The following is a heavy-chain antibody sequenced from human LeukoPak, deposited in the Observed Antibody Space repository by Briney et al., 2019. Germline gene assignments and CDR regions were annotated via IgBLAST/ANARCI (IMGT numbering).Heavy chain of an antibody. V-gene: IGHV3-7*01. CDR1: GFTFSTYW. CDR2: IKRDGSEK. D-gene: IGHD2-15*01. J-gene: IGHJ4*02. Sequence: GGSLRLSCSASGFTFSTYWMSWVRQGPEKGLEWVANIKRDGSEKNYVDSVKGRFTISRDNAKNSLYLQMDSLRAEDTAVYYCARDLGYCSGGACYSVFDYWGQGTLVTVSS. CDR3: ARDLGYCSGGACYSVFDY.